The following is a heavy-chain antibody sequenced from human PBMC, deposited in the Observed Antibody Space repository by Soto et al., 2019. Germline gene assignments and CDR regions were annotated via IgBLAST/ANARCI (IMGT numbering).Heavy chain of an antibody. CDR1: GASIRTYS. CDR3: AKDQSGAADI. V-gene: IGHV4-4*07. CDR2: MYTNGRT. D-gene: IGHD7-27*01. J-gene: IGHJ3*02. Sequence: SETLSLTCTVSGASIRTYSWSWIRQSAGKGLQWIGHMYTNGRTNYIPSLKSRITMSVDTSKNQFSLNLKFVTAADTAVYFCAKDQSGAADIWGQGTMVT.